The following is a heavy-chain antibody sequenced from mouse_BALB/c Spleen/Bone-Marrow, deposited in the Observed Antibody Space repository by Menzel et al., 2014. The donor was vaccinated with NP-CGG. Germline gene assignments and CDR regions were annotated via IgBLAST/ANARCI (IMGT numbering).Heavy chain of an antibody. J-gene: IGHJ4*01. CDR2: IYPGDFNT. Sequence: QVQLKDSGPELVKPGASVRISCKASGYTFTSYYIHWVRQRPGQGLEWIGWIYPGDFNTKFNEKFKGKATLTADKSSSTASMQLSSLTSEDSAVYFCARKSQRAYDSMNYWGQGTSVTVSS. CDR1: GYTFTSYY. CDR3: ARKSQRAYDSMNY. D-gene: IGHD2-4*01. V-gene: IGHV1S56*01.